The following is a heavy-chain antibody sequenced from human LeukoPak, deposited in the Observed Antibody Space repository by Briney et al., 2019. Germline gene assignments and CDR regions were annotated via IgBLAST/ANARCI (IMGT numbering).Heavy chain of an antibody. CDR3: ARDFGYYDSSGYINLIDY. V-gene: IGHV1-18*01. Sequence: ASVKVSCKASGYTFTSYGISWVRQAPGQGLEWMGWISAYNGNTNYAQKLQGRVTMTTDTSTSTAYMELRSQRSDDTAVYYCARDFGYYDSSGYINLIDYWGQGTLVTVSS. D-gene: IGHD3-22*01. CDR1: GYTFTSYG. J-gene: IGHJ4*02. CDR2: ISAYNGNT.